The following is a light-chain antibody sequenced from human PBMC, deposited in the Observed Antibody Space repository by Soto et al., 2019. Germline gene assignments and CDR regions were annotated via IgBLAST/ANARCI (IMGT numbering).Light chain of an antibody. V-gene: IGKV1-33*01. CDR1: QDIRNH. J-gene: IGKJ4*01. CDR3: QHYDDLVT. Sequence: DIQMTQSPSSLSASAGDRVIITCQASQDIRNHLNWYQQKPRKAPKLLIYDVSNLATGVPPKFSGGGSGTDVTLTISSLQPEDIATYYCQHYDDLVTFGGGTKVEIK. CDR2: DVS.